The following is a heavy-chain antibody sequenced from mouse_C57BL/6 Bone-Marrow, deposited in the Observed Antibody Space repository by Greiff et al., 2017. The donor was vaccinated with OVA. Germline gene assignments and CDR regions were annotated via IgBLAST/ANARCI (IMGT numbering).Heavy chain of an antibody. Sequence: QVQLKESGAELVKPGASVKISCKASGYAFSSYWMNWVKQRPGKGLEWIGQIYPGDGDTNYNGKFKGKATLTADKSSSTAYMQLSSLTSEDSAVYFCGDDDYYAMDYWGQGTSVTVSS. V-gene: IGHV1-80*01. D-gene: IGHD2-12*01. CDR2: IYPGDGDT. CDR1: GYAFSSYW. J-gene: IGHJ4*01. CDR3: GDDDYYAMDY.